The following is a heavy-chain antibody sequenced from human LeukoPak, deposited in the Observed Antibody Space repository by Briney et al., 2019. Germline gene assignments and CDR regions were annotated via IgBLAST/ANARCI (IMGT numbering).Heavy chain of an antibody. Sequence: QTGGSLRLSCAASGFTFSTFGMHWVRLAPGKGLEWVAGLSYDGSTKVYVDSVKGRFTISRDNSKNTLYLQMNSLKTEDTAVYYCAKPVAGSGYYFDYWGQGTLVTVSS. V-gene: IGHV3-30*18. CDR2: LSYDGSTK. D-gene: IGHD6-19*01. CDR1: GFTFSTFG. CDR3: AKPVAGSGYYFDY. J-gene: IGHJ4*02.